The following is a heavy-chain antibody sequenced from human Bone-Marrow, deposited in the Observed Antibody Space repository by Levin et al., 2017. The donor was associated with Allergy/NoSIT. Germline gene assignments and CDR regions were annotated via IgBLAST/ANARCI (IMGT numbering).Heavy chain of an antibody. Sequence: GESLKISCAASGFTFSNAWMSWVRQAPGKGLEWVGRIKSKTDGGTTDYAAPVKGRFTISRDDSKNTLYLQMNSLKTEDTAVYYCTTDVPEFAFDIWGQGTMVTVSS. CDR1: GFTFSNAW. J-gene: IGHJ3*02. CDR2: IKSKTDGGTT. V-gene: IGHV3-15*01. D-gene: IGHD2/OR15-2a*01. CDR3: TTDVPEFAFDI.